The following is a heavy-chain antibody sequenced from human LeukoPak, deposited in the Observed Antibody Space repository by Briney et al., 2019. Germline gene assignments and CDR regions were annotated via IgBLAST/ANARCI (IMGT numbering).Heavy chain of an antibody. Sequence: QPGGSLRLSCAASGFPFSNIAISWVRHTPGKGLEWVSAISGSGHNTYYADSVKGRFTISRDNSKNTLYLQMSSLRAEDTAVYYCATDRPHPRNEPTNFDYWGQGTLVTVSS. CDR1: GFPFSNIA. CDR2: ISGSGHNT. V-gene: IGHV3-23*01. CDR3: ATDRPHPRNEPTNFDY. J-gene: IGHJ4*02. D-gene: IGHD1-1*01.